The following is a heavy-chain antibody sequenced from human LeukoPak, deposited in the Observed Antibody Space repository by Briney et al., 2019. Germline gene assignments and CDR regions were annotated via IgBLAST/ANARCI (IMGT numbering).Heavy chain of an antibody. V-gene: IGHV1-2*06. CDR2: INPNSGGT. Sequence: ASVKVSCKASGYTFTCYYMHWARQAPGQGLEWMGRINPNSGGTNYAQKFQGKVTITRATSISTAYMELSRLRSDDTAVYYCARDPSTVTTGTTYYYYYMDVWGKGTTVTVSS. J-gene: IGHJ6*03. D-gene: IGHD4-17*01. CDR1: GYTFTCYY. CDR3: ARDPSTVTTGTTYYYYYMDV.